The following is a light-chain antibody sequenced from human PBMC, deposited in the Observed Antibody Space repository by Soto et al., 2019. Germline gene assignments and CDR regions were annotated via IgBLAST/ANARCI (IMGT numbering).Light chain of an antibody. Sequence: DIQMTQSPSSLSASVGDRVTITCRASQDIANYLAWYQQKPGRVPKLLIYAAITLQSGVPSRFSGSGSGTDFALTISSLQPEDVATYYCQNYYNAPRTFGQGTKVE. V-gene: IGKV1-27*01. J-gene: IGKJ1*01. CDR2: AAI. CDR3: QNYYNAPRT. CDR1: QDIANY.